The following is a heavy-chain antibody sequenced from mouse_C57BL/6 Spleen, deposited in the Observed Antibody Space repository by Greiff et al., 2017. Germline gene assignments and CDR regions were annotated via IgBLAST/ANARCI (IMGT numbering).Heavy chain of an antibody. Sequence: VQLQQSGAELVRPGASVTLSCKASGYTFTDYEMHWVKQTPVHGLEWIGAIDPETGGTAYNQKFKGKAILTADKSSSTAYMVLRSLTSEDSAVYYCTRPGTDYGSSFDYWGQGTTLTVAS. V-gene: IGHV1-15*01. CDR3: TRPGTDYGSSFDY. D-gene: IGHD1-1*01. J-gene: IGHJ2*01. CDR2: IDPETGGT. CDR1: GYTFTDYE.